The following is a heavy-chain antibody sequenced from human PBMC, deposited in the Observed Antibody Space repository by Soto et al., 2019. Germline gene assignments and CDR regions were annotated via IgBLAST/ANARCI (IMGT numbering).Heavy chain of an antibody. D-gene: IGHD3-22*01. J-gene: IGHJ4*02. CDR1: GGTLTSYA. V-gene: IGHV1-69*13. CDR2: IVPIFGSA. CDR3: ATTPGSSGPYYFDS. Sequence: SVKVSCKASGGTLTSYAINWVRQAPGQGLEWMGGIVPIFGSANYAQKFQGRVTIAADESTSTAYMELSSLRSEDTAIYYCATTPGSSGPYYFDSWGQGTLVTAPQ.